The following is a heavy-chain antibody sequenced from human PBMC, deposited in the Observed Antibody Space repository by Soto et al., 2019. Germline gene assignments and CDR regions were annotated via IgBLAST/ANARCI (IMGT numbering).Heavy chain of an antibody. V-gene: IGHV3-64*01. CDR2: ISSNGGST. CDR3: ARDQGKLFDWLLPVDY. J-gene: IGHJ4*02. D-gene: IGHD3-9*01. CDR1: GFTFSSYA. Sequence: QLGGPLRLSCAASGFTFSSYAMHWVRQAPGKGLEYVSAISSNGGSTYYANSVKGRFTISRDNSKNTLYLQMGSLRAEDMAVYYCARDQGKLFDWLLPVDYWGQGTLVTVSS.